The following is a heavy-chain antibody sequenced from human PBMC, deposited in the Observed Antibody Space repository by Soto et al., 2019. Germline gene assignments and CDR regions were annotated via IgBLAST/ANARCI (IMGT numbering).Heavy chain of an antibody. Sequence: QVQLVQSGAEVKKPGSSVKVSCKASGGTFSSYAISWVRQAPGQGLEWMGGIIPIFGTAIYAQKFQGRVTITADKSTSTAYRELSSMRSEDTAVYYCARDSYRGYDHDAFDIWGQGTMVTVSS. CDR2: IIPIFGTA. CDR1: GGTFSSYA. V-gene: IGHV1-69*06. D-gene: IGHD5-12*01. J-gene: IGHJ3*02. CDR3: ARDSYRGYDHDAFDI.